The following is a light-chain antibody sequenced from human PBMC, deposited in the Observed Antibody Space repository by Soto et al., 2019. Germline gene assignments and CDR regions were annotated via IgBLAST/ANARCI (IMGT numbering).Light chain of an antibody. CDR1: QSVSNNY. V-gene: IGKV3-20*01. Sequence: EVVLTQSPGTLSLSPEERATLSCRASQSVSNNYFAWYQQKPGQAPRLLIFGSSDRATGIPDRFSGSGSGTDFTLTISRLEPEDFAVYYCQQYCSSPPYTFGQGTKLEIK. CDR3: QQYCSSPPYT. J-gene: IGKJ2*01. CDR2: GSS.